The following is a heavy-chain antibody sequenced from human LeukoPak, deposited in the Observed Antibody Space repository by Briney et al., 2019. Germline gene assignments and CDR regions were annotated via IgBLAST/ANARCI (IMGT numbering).Heavy chain of an antibody. CDR1: GYTFTGYY. V-gene: IGHV1-2*02. J-gene: IGHJ4*02. CDR2: INPSSGGT. D-gene: IGHD2-8*01. Sequence: ASVKVSCKASGYTFTGYYMHWVRQAPGQGLEWMGWINPSSGGTNYAQKFQGRVTMTRDTSISTAYMELSRLRSDDTAVYYCARDQRPYCTNGVCYFDYWGQGTLVTVSS. CDR3: ARDQRPYCTNGVCYFDY.